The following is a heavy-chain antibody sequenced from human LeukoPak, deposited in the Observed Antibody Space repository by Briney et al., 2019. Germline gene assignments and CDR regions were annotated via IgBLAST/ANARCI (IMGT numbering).Heavy chain of an antibody. CDR1: GFTFRNHW. D-gene: IGHD3-16*02. CDR2: INSDGSNT. J-gene: IGHJ3*02. CDR3: AKNHERGRYDSFDM. Sequence: PGGSLRLSCAASGFTFRNHWMHWVRQAPGKGLMWVSRINSDGSNTRYADSVKGRFTISRDNAKNTLYLQMNSLRAEDTAVYYCAKNHERGRYDSFDMWAQGSWVTVSS. V-gene: IGHV3-74*01.